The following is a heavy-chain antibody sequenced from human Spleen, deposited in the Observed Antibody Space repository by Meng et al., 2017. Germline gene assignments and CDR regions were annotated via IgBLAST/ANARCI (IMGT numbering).Heavy chain of an antibody. CDR3: ARSDFLQ. V-gene: IGHV1-2*06. J-gene: IGHJ1*01. CDR1: GYPFTSYN. CDR2: INPNSGGT. Sequence: LVQSGAEVKTPGASVRFSCKASGYPFTSYNIHWVLPAPGQGLEWLGRINPNSGGTDYAQKFQGRVTMTRDTSISTAYMDLRSLRSDDTAVYYCARSDFLQWGQGALVTVSS.